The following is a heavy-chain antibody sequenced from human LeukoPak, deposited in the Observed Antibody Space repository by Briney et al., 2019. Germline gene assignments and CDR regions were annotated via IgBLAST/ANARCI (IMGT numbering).Heavy chain of an antibody. CDR1: GGSISSSSCY. D-gene: IGHD1-26*01. J-gene: IGHJ1*01. CDR2: IYYSGST. Sequence: SETLSLTCTVSGGSISSSSCYWGWIRQPPGKGLEWIGSIYYSGSTYYNPSLKSRVTISVDTSKNQFSLKLSSVTAADTAVYYCASPTSGSFEYFQHWGQGTLVTVSS. CDR3: ASPTSGSFEYFQH. V-gene: IGHV4-39*01.